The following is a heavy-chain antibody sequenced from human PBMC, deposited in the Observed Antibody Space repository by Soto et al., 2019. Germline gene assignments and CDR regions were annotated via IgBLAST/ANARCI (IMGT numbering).Heavy chain of an antibody. CDR2: IFSSGST. CDR1: GGSINTFY. J-gene: IGHJ4*02. Sequence: SETLSLTCTVSGGSINTFYWSWVRQPAGKGLEWIGRIFSSGSTSFNPSLESRVAMSVDTSKNHFSLTLSSVTAADMAVYYCAREGSYSAYNFAHGIQLWSFDFWGQGALVTVSS. D-gene: IGHD5-12*01. V-gene: IGHV4-4*07. CDR3: AREGSYSAYNFAHGIQLWSFDF.